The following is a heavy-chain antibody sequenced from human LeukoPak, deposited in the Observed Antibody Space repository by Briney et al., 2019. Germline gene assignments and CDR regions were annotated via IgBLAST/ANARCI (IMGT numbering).Heavy chain of an antibody. Sequence: GGSLRLSCAASGFTFSNYAVMWVRQAPGQGLEWVSAISGSGGSTFYADSVKGRFTISRDSSKNTLLLQLNSLRAEDTAVYYCAKETELTVSALFDHWGQGTLVTVSS. D-gene: IGHD2-21*02. CDR1: GFTFSNYA. J-gene: IGHJ4*02. CDR3: AKETELTVSALFDH. V-gene: IGHV3-23*01. CDR2: ISGSGGST.